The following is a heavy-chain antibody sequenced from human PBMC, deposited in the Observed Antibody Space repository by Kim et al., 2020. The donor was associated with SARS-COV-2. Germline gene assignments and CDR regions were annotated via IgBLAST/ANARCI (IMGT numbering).Heavy chain of an antibody. V-gene: IGHV3-23*01. CDR3: AKDSGNYYGDHLDY. CDR1: GFTFSRYA. CDR2: ISGSGGST. J-gene: IGHJ4*02. D-gene: IGHD4-17*01. Sequence: GGSLRLSCAASGFTFSRYAMSWVRQAPGKGLEWVSAISGSGGSTYYAGSVKGRFTISRDNSKNTMYLQMNSLRAEDTAVYYCAKDSGNYYGDHLDYWGQGTLVTVSS.